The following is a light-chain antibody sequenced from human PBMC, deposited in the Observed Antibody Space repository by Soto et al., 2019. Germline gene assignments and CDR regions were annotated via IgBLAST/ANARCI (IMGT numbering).Light chain of an antibody. CDR3: QQYDNLPLT. CDR1: HSVSNNY. CDR2: GAS. Sequence: EVVLTQSPGTLSLSPGERATLSCRASHSVSNNYLAWYQQKPGQAPRLLIYGASNRATGIPARFSGSGSGTDFTLTISSLQPEDIATYYCQQYDNLPLTFGGGTKVDIK. J-gene: IGKJ4*01. V-gene: IGKV3-20*01.